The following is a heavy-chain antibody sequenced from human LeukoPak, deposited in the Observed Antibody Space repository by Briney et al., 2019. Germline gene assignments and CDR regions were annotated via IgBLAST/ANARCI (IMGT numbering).Heavy chain of an antibody. CDR2: MYTSGST. CDR1: GGSISSYY. J-gene: IGHJ4*02. V-gene: IGHV4-4*07. CDR3: ARESPSYSSSFYFDY. Sequence: PSETLSLTCTVSGGSISSYYWSWIRQPAGKGLEWIGRMYTSGSTNYNPSLKSRVTMSVDTSKNQFSLKLTSVTAADTAVYYCARESPSYSSSFYFDYWGQGTLVTVSS. D-gene: IGHD6-13*01.